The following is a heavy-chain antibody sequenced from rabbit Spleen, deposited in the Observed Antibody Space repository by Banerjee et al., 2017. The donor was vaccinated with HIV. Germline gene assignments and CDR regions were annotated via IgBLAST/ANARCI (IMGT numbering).Heavy chain of an antibody. CDR3: ARAYYSYGYGDPAYATSAFSL. Sequence: QSLGESGGRLVQPGGSLTLSCKASGFTISNYWMNWVRQAPGKGLEWIGIIWPTTDTTYYASWVNGRFTISSDNAQKTVDLQMNSLTAADTATYFCARAYYSYGYGDPAYATSAFSLWGQGTLVTVS. D-gene: IGHD6-1*01. J-gene: IGHJ4*01. CDR1: GFTISNYW. CDR2: IWPTTDTT. V-gene: IGHV1S7*01.